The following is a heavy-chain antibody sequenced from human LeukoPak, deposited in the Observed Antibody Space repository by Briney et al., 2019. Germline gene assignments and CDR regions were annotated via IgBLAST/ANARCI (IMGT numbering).Heavy chain of an antibody. Sequence: PGGSLRLSCAASGFTFSSYSMNWVRQAPGKGLEWVSGISWNSGSIGYADSVKGRFTISRDNAKNSLYLQMNSLRAEDTALYYCAKDGSLRHYYDSSGYYPAWGQGTLVTVSS. V-gene: IGHV3-9*01. CDR2: ISWNSGSI. CDR1: GFTFSSYS. CDR3: AKDGSLRHYYDSSGYYPA. D-gene: IGHD3-22*01. J-gene: IGHJ5*02.